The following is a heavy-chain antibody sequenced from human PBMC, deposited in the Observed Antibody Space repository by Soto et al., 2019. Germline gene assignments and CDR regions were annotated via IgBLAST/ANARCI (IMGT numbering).Heavy chain of an antibody. V-gene: IGHV1-46*01. J-gene: IGHJ4*02. CDR1: GYTFTDYY. CDR2: INPSGGST. Sequence: QVQLVQSGAEVKKPGASVKVSCKASGYTFTDYYIHWVRQAPGQGLEWMGMINPSGGSTDYAQKFRGRVTMTWDTSTSTVYMELSSLRSEDTAVYYCARPPFPGCINAVCYPFDYWGQGTLVTVSS. D-gene: IGHD2-8*01. CDR3: ARPPFPGCINAVCYPFDY.